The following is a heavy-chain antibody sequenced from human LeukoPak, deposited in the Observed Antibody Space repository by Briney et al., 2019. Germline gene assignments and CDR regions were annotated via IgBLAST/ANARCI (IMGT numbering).Heavy chain of an antibody. J-gene: IGHJ5*02. Sequence: ASVKVSCKASGYTFISYGISWVRQAPGQGLEWMGWISAYNGNTNYAQKLQGRVTMTTDTSTSTAYMELRSLRSDDSAVYYCVREDCSSTSCYGSWGQGTLVTVSS. CDR1: GYTFISYG. V-gene: IGHV1-18*01. CDR3: VREDCSSTSCYGS. CDR2: ISAYNGNT. D-gene: IGHD2-2*01.